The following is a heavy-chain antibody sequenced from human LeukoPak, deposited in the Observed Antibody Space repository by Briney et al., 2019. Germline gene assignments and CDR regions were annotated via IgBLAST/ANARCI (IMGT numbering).Heavy chain of an antibody. CDR3: ARAAAAAFDY. CDR1: GVSISSGSYY. J-gene: IGHJ4*02. Sequence: SETLSLTCIVSGVSISSGSYYWSWIRQPPGKGLEWIGRIYTSGSTNYNPSLKSRIIIPLDTSKNQFSLKLSSVTAADTAVYYCARAAAAAFDYWGQGTLVTVSS. D-gene: IGHD6-13*01. V-gene: IGHV4-61*02. CDR2: IYTSGST.